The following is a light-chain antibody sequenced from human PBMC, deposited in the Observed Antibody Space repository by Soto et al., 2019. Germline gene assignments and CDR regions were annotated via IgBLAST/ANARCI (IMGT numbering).Light chain of an antibody. J-gene: IGKJ3*01. Sequence: EIVLTQSPATLSLSPGERAILSCRASQSVGTYLAWYQQKPGQAPRLLIYDASNRATGIPARFSGSGSGTDFTLTISSLEPEDFAVYYCQQRSNWPPFTFGPGTKVDIK. CDR1: QSVGTY. V-gene: IGKV3-11*01. CDR3: QQRSNWPPFT. CDR2: DAS.